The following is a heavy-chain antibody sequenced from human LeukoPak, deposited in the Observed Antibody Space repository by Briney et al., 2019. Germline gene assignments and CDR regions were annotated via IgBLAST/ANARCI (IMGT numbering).Heavy chain of an antibody. J-gene: IGHJ3*02. Sequence: PGGSLRLSCVASGFSFNNYAMNWVRQAPGKGLEWVSLIIGSSGTTFYADSVKGRFTISRDNSKNTLYLQMNSLRAEDTAVYYCAKGPLIGAFDIWGQGTMVTVSS. CDR2: IIGSSGTT. CDR3: AKGPLIGAFDI. D-gene: IGHD3-22*01. V-gene: IGHV3-23*01. CDR1: GFSFNNYA.